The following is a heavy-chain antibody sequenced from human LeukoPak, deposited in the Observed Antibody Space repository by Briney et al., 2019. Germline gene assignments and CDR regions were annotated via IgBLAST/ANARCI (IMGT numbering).Heavy chain of an antibody. CDR3: AKDVSNSGWTS. Sequence: PGGSLRLSCAASGFTFDDYAMHWVRQSPGKGLEWVCFITGDGGRAYYAESVKGRFTISRDNSKNSVFLQMNSLGSEDTALYYCAKDVSNSGWTSWGQGTLVTVSS. CDR1: GFTFDDYA. J-gene: IGHJ4*02. D-gene: IGHD6-19*01. CDR2: ITGDGGRA. V-gene: IGHV3-43*02.